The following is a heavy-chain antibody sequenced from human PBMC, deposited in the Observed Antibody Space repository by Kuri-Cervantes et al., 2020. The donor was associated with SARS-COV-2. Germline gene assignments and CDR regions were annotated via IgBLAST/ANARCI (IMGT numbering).Heavy chain of an antibody. CDR1: GGSISSSTYF. CDR3: ARARIAVAGNWFDP. V-gene: IGHV4-39*07. D-gene: IGHD6-19*01. J-gene: IGHJ5*02. Sequence: SETLSLSCTVSGGSISSSTYFWGWIRQPPGKGLEWIGSTYSSGSTQYSPSLKSRVTISVDTSKNQFSLKLSSVTAADTAVYYCARARIAVAGNWFDPWGQGTLVTVSS. CDR2: TYSSGST.